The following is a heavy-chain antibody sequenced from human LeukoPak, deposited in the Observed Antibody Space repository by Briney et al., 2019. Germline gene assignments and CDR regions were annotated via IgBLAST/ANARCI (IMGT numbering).Heavy chain of an antibody. V-gene: IGHV3-21*01. CDR3: ARYVVVPATAFDP. CDR2: ISSSSSYI. D-gene: IGHD2-2*01. J-gene: IGHJ5*02. CDR1: GFTFSSYS. Sequence: GGSLRLSCAASGFTFSSYSRNWVRQAPGKGLEWVSSISSSSSYIYYADSVKGRFTISRDNAKNSLYLQMNSLRAEHTAVYYCARYVVVPATAFDPWGQGTLVTVSS.